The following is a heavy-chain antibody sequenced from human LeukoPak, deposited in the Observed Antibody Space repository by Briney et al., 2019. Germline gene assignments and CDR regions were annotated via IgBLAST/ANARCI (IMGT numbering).Heavy chain of an antibody. D-gene: IGHD6-19*01. CDR3: ARSSGWSTDAFDI. CDR2: INSDGSST. Sequence: GGSLRLSCAASGFTFSSYWMHWVRQAPGKGLVWVSRINSDGSSTSYADSVKGRFTISRDNSKNTLYLQMNSLRAEDTAVYYCARSSGWSTDAFDIWGQGTMVTVSS. J-gene: IGHJ3*02. V-gene: IGHV3-74*01. CDR1: GFTFSSYW.